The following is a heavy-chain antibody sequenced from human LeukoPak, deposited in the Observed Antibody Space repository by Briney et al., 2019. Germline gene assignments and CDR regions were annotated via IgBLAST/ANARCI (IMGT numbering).Heavy chain of an antibody. D-gene: IGHD5-12*01. CDR2: IYYSGST. Sequence: ETLSLTCTVSGGSISSYSWSWIRQPPGKGLEWIGYIYYSGSTNYNPSLKSRVTISVDTSKNQFSLKLSSVTAADTAVYYCAREGLPGAFDIWGQGTVVTVSS. CDR3: AREGLPGAFDI. J-gene: IGHJ3*02. V-gene: IGHV4-59*01. CDR1: GGSISSYS.